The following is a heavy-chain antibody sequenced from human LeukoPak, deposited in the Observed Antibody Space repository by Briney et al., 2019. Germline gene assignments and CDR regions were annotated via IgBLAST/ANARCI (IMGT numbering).Heavy chain of an antibody. CDR2: ISSSGSTI. V-gene: IGHV3-48*03. Sequence: GGSLRLSCAASGFTFSSYEMNWVRQAPGKGLEWVSYISSSGSTIYYADSVKGRFTISRDNAKNSLYLQMNSLRAEDTAVYYCARAVVTGVFDYWGQGTLATVSS. D-gene: IGHD2-21*02. CDR1: GFTFSSYE. CDR3: ARAVVTGVFDY. J-gene: IGHJ4*02.